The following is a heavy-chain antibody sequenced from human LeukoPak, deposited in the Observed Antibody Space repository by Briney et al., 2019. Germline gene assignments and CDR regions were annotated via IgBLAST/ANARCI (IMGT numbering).Heavy chain of an antibody. CDR1: GFIFSNYW. CDR3: ATVKYDYGDPVGWFDP. D-gene: IGHD4-17*01. Sequence: GGSLRLSCAASGFIFSNYWMSWVRQAPGKGLEWVANIKQDGSEKSYVDSVTGRFTISRDNAKNSLYLLMTSLRADDTAVYYCATVKYDYGDPVGWFDPWGQGTLVTVSS. J-gene: IGHJ5*02. V-gene: IGHV3-7*03. CDR2: IKQDGSEK.